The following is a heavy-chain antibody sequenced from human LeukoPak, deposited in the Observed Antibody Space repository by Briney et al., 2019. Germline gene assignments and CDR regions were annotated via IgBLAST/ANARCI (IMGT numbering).Heavy chain of an antibody. Sequence: GGSLRLSCAASGFTFSSYWITWVRQAPGKGLEWVAKIKQDGSEKYYVDSVKGRFTISRDNAKNSLYLQMNSLRAEDTAVYYCANFYDSSGYYTRLVDYWGQGTLVTVSS. J-gene: IGHJ4*02. CDR2: IKQDGSEK. V-gene: IGHV3-7*01. CDR1: GFTFSSYW. D-gene: IGHD3-22*01. CDR3: ANFYDSSGYYTRLVDY.